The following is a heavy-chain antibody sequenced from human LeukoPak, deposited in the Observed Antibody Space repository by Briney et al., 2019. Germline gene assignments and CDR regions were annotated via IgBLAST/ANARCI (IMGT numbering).Heavy chain of an antibody. CDR1: AYTFTGYY. CDR3: ARAKDFYSGMDL. Sequence: ASVNVSCKASAYTFTGYYLHWVRQAPGQGVQWMGWINPNSGGTNYGQDFQGRVTMTRDTSISTGYMELSRLTSDDTAVYYCARAKDFYSGMDLWGQGTTVTVSS. V-gene: IGHV1-2*02. CDR2: INPNSGGT. J-gene: IGHJ6*02.